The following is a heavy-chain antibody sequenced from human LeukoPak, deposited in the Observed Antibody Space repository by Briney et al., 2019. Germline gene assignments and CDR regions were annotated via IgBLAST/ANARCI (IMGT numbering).Heavy chain of an antibody. Sequence: GSLRLSCAASGFTFSDSFMSWIRQAPGKGLEWLAYINGSGTNLYYADAVRGRFTISRDNAKNSLYLQMNSLRAEDTAVYFCARRDYDSYFDYWGQGVLVTVSS. D-gene: IGHD4-17*01. CDR3: ARRDYDSYFDY. CDR2: INGSGTNL. CDR1: GFTFSDSF. J-gene: IGHJ4*02. V-gene: IGHV3-11*04.